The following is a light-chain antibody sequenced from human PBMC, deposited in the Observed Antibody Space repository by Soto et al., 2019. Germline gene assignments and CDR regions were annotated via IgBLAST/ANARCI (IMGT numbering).Light chain of an antibody. Sequence: QSALTQPASVSGSPGQSITISCTGTSSDVGGYNYVSWYQQHPGKAPNLMIYDVSNRPSAVSNRFSGSMSGNTASLAISGLQAEDEADYYCSSYTCSSTSVVFGGGTEVTVL. CDR3: SSYTCSSTSVV. CDR2: DVS. J-gene: IGLJ2*01. V-gene: IGLV2-14*01. CDR1: SSDVGGYNY.